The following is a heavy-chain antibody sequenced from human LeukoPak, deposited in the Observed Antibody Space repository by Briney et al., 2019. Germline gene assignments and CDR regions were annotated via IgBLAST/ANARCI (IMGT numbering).Heavy chain of an antibody. Sequence: SETLSLTCTVSGGSIGSSGYYWGWIRQPPGKGLEWIGSIYYSGSTYFNPSLKSRVTISVDTSKNQFSLKLSSVTAADTAVYYCARISYYDSSGYLDYWGQGTLVTVSS. D-gene: IGHD3-22*01. J-gene: IGHJ4*02. CDR1: GGSIGSSGYY. CDR3: ARISYYDSSGYLDY. CDR2: IYYSGST. V-gene: IGHV4-39*01.